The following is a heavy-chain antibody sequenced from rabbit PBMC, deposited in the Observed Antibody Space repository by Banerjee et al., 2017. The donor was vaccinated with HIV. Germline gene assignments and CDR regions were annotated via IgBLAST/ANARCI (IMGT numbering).Heavy chain of an antibody. CDR3: ARGWAPGDIGWNFDL. CDR2: INTNSGNA. J-gene: IGHJ4*01. D-gene: IGHD3-1*01. CDR1: GFSFSNKYV. Sequence: QEQLEESGGDLVKPEGSLTLTCTASGFSFSNKYVMCWVRQAPGKGLEWIACINTNSGNAVYATWAKGRFTISKTSWTTVTLQMTSLTAADTATYFCARGWAPGDIGWNFDLWGPGTLVTVS. V-gene: IGHV1S45*01.